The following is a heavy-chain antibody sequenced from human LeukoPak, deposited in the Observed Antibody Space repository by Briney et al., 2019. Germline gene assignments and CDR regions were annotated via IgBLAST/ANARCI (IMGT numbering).Heavy chain of an antibody. CDR1: GGAFNNHP. CDR3: ARETTDSRGYFFSDH. D-gene: IGHD3-22*01. CDR2: IITVFGST. Sequence: SVKVSGKSSGGAFNNHPFSWVRQAPGQGLEWMGRIITVFGSTTYAQKFQGRITISADKSTATSYMELSSLRSDDTAVYFCARETTDSRGYFFSDHWGQGTLVTVSS. J-gene: IGHJ4*02. V-gene: IGHV1-69*06.